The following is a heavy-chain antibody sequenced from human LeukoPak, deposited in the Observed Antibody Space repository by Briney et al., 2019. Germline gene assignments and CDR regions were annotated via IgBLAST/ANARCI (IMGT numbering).Heavy chain of an antibody. CDR1: GGSISSSSYY. CDR2: IYYSGST. CDR3: ARRRLLWFGELGLTNFDY. Sequence: PSETLSLTCTVSGGSISSSSYYWGWIRQPPGKGLEWIGSIYYSGSTNYNPSLKSRVTISVDKSKNQFSLKLSSVTAADTAVYYCARRRLLWFGELGLTNFDYWGQGTLVTVSS. D-gene: IGHD3-10*01. V-gene: IGHV4-39*07. J-gene: IGHJ4*02.